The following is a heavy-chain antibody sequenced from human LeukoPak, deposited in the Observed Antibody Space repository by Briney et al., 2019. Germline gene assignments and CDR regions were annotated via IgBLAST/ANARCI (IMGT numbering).Heavy chain of an antibody. J-gene: IGHJ4*02. CDR3: ARRTGWLVPRYYFDY. CDR1: GGSFSGYY. CDR2: INHSGST. D-gene: IGHD6-19*01. Sequence: SETLSLTCAVYGGSFSGYYWSWIRQPPGKGPEWIGEINHSGSTNYNPSLKSRVTISVDTSKNQFSLKLSSVTAADTAVYYCARRTGWLVPRYYFDYWGQGTLVTVSS. V-gene: IGHV4-34*01.